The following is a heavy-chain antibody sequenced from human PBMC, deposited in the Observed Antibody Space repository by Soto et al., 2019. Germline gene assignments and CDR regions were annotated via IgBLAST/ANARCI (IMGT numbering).Heavy chain of an antibody. CDR3: ARAGTEYYYDSTDSGTYYFDY. Sequence: QVQLVQSGAEVKKPGSSVKVSCTASGGTFSSYAISWVRQAPGQGLEWMGGIIPIFGTANYAQKFQGRVTITADESTSTAYMELSSLRSEDTAVYYCARAGTEYYYDSTDSGTYYFDYWGQGTLVTVSS. D-gene: IGHD3-22*01. CDR1: GGTFSSYA. J-gene: IGHJ4*02. V-gene: IGHV1-69*01. CDR2: IIPIFGTA.